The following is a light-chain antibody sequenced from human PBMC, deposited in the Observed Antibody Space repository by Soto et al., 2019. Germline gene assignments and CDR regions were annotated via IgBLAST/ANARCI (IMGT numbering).Light chain of an antibody. CDR2: AAS. V-gene: IGKV1-17*02. CDR3: QQLYSYPLT. J-gene: IGKJ4*01. Sequence: DTQMTQSPSSLSASIGDRVTITCRASQGIRNDLGWYQQKPGKAPKLLIYAASALQTGVSSRFSGSGYGTDFALTISNLQPEDFATYFCQQLYSYPLTFGGGTTVEF. CDR1: QGIRND.